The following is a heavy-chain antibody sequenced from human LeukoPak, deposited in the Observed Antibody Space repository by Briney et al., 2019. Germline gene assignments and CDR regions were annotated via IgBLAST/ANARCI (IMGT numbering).Heavy chain of an antibody. V-gene: IGHV3-23*01. CDR2: LNGRGDSP. J-gene: IGHJ4*02. Sequence: GGSLRLSCAASGFTFSNYAMSWVRQAPGKGLEWVSSLNGRGDSPYYADSVKGRFTTSRDNSKNTLYLQMHSLRVEDTAVYYCAREGGNWGQGTLVTVSS. CDR3: AREGGN. CDR1: GFTFSNYA. D-gene: IGHD2-15*01.